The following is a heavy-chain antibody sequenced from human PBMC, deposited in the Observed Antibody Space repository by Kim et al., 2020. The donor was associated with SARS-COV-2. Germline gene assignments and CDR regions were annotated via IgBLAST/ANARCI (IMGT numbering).Heavy chain of an antibody. J-gene: IGHJ4*02. V-gene: IGHV4-38-2*02. CDR3: ARGRYDGNYYYFDY. CDR2: IYHSGST. D-gene: IGHD3-22*01. Sequence: SETLSLTCSVSGDSISSTYYWGWIRQPPGKGLEWIGSIYHSGSTYYNSSLKSRVTISVDKSKNQFSLKLSSVTAADTAVYYCARGRYDGNYYYFDYWGQG. CDR1: GDSISSTYY.